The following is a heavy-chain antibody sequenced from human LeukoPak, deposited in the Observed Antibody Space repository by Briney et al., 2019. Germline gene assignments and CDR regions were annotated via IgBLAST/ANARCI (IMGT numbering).Heavy chain of an antibody. CDR2: INPNSGGT. J-gene: IGHJ4*02. Sequence: ASVKVSCKASGYTFTGYYMHWVRQAPGQGLEWMGRINPNSGGTNYAQKFQGRVAMTRDTSISTAYMELSRLRSDDTAVYYCARRGGSYYYFDYWGQGTLVTVSS. D-gene: IGHD1-26*01. CDR3: ARRGGSYYYFDY. CDR1: GYTFTGYY. V-gene: IGHV1-2*06.